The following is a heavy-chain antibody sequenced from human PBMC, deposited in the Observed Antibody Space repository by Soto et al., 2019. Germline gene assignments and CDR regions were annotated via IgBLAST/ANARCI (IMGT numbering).Heavy chain of an antibody. CDR3: ARFYASGSYPYDY. J-gene: IGHJ4*02. V-gene: IGHV1-18*01. CDR2: ISAYNGNT. Sequence: SVEVSFKASCYTFTTYGISWVRQAPGQGLEWMGWISAYNGNTNYAQNLQGRVTMTTDTSTSTAYMELRSLRSDDTAVYYCARFYASGSYPYDYWGQGTLVTVYS. D-gene: IGHD3-16*02. CDR1: CYTFTTYG.